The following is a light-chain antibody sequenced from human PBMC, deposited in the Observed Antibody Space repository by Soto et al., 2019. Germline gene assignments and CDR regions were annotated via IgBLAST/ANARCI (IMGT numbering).Light chain of an antibody. CDR2: GAS. CDR3: QQYGSSTWT. Sequence: EIVFTQSPGTLSLSPGERATLSCRASQSVSSGYLAWYQQKPGQAPRLLIYGASSRATGIPDRFSGSGSGTDFTLTISRLEPEDFAVYYCQQYGSSTWTFGQGTKVDIK. V-gene: IGKV3-20*01. CDR1: QSVSSGY. J-gene: IGKJ1*01.